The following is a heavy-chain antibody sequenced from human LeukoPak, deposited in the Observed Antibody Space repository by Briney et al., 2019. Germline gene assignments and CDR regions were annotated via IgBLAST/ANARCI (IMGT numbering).Heavy chain of an antibody. Sequence: ASVKVSCKASGYTFTSYYMHWVRQAPGQGLEWMGIINPSGGSTSYAQKFQGRVTISVDTSKNQFSLKLSSVTAADTAVYYCASTYDYVWGSYGHFDYWGQGTLVTVSS. J-gene: IGHJ4*02. CDR1: GYTFTSYY. CDR2: INPSGGST. D-gene: IGHD3-16*01. CDR3: ASTYDYVWGSYGHFDY. V-gene: IGHV1-46*01.